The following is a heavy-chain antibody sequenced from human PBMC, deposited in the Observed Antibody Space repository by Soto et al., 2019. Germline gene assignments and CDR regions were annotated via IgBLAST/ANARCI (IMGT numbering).Heavy chain of an antibody. D-gene: IGHD3-22*01. Sequence: GGSLRLSCAASGFTFSNYWIHLVRQAPGKGLVWVSRINSDGSSTSYADSVKGRFTISRDNAKNTMYLQMNSLRAEDTAVYYCARDRVYYDSSGDYKDYGMEVWDEGTTVTVSS. CDR2: INSDGSST. CDR3: ARDRVYYDSSGDYKDYGMEV. J-gene: IGHJ6*04. V-gene: IGHV3-74*01. CDR1: GFTFSNYW.